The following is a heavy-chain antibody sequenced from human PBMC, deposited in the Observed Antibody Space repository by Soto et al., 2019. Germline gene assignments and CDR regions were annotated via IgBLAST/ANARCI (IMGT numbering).Heavy chain of an antibody. J-gene: IGHJ1*01. D-gene: IGHD2-8*01. Sequence: QVQLVESGGGVVQPGKSLRLSCAASGFTFSSYGMHWVRQAPGKGLEWVAVVPYDGSNKYYGDSVKGRFTISRDNSKSTLFLQMNSLRAEDTAVYYCAKDVGFCTNGVCPYFQHWGQGTLVIVSS. CDR2: VPYDGSNK. CDR3: AKDVGFCTNGVCPYFQH. CDR1: GFTFSSYG. V-gene: IGHV3-30*18.